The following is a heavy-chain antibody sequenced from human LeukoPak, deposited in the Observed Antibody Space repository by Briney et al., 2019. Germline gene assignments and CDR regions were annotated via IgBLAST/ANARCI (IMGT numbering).Heavy chain of an antibody. CDR3: ARDLAWGAFDY. Sequence: GGSLRLSCAASGFTFSNHGTNWVRQAPGKGLEWLSGISPRGGGTYYADSVKGRFTISRDGSKNTLSLQMNSLRVEDTAVYYCARDLAWGAFDYWGQGTLVTVSS. D-gene: IGHD7-27*01. V-gene: IGHV3-23*01. CDR2: ISPRGGGT. CDR1: GFTFSNHG. J-gene: IGHJ4*02.